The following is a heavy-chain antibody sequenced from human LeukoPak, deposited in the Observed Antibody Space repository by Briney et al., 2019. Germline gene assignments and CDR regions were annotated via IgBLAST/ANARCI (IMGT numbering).Heavy chain of an antibody. CDR1: GFTFDDYA. CDR2: ISWNSGSI. CDR3: AKESGDRGGGLYYYYMDV. V-gene: IGHV3-9*01. D-gene: IGHD7-27*01. J-gene: IGHJ6*03. Sequence: GRSLRLSCAASGFTFDDYAMHWVRQAPGKGLEWVSGISWNSGSIGYADSVKGRFTISRDNAKNSLYLQMNSLRAEDTALYYCAKESGDRGGGLYYYYMDVWGKGTTVTISS.